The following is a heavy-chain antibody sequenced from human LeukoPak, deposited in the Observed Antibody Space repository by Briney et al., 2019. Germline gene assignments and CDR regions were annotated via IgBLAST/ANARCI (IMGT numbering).Heavy chain of an antibody. V-gene: IGHV1-18*01. Sequence: ASVKVSCKASGYTFTSYGISWVRQAPGQGLEWMGWISAYNGNTNYAQKLQGRATVTTDTSTSTAYMELRSLRSDDTAVYYCARKSMVRVSGAFDIWGQGTMVTVSS. J-gene: IGHJ3*02. D-gene: IGHD3-10*01. CDR3: ARKSMVRVSGAFDI. CDR2: ISAYNGNT. CDR1: GYTFTSYG.